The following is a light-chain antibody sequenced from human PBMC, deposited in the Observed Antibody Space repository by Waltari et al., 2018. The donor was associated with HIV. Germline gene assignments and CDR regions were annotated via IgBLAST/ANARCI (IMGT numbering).Light chain of an antibody. V-gene: IGKV3-20*01. CDR1: QSVSNNY. J-gene: IGKJ4*01. Sequence: EIVLTQSPATLSLSPGERAPLSCRASQSVSNNYLAWYQQKPGQAPRLLINSASSRATGIPDRFSGSGSGTDFTLTISRLEPEDFAVYYCQQYCCSPLTFGGGTKVEIK. CDR3: QQYCCSPLT. CDR2: SAS.